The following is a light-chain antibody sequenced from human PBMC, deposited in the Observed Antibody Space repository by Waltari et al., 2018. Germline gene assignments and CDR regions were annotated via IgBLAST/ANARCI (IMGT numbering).Light chain of an antibody. V-gene: IGKV2-30*01. Sequence: VVMTQSPPPLPVTLGQPASIPCRSSESLLFSDGNTYLNWFHQRPGQSPRRLIYKVSNRDSGVPDRVSGSGSDTVFTLKISRVEAEDVGVYYCMQGTHWPVYTFGQGTRLEIK. CDR2: KVS. CDR1: ESLLFSDGNTY. J-gene: IGKJ2*01. CDR3: MQGTHWPVYT.